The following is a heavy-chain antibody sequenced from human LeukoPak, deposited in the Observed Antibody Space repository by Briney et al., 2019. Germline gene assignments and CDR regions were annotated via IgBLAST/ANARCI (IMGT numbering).Heavy chain of an antibody. Sequence: ASVKVSCKASGYTFTNYDINWVRQATGQGLEWMGWMNPNSGNTGYAQKFQGRVTITRDTSTSTAYMELSSLRSEDTAVYYCARVGGNYPLYHYYYYMDVWGKGTTVTVSS. CDR3: ARVGGNYPLYHYYYYMDV. D-gene: IGHD1-7*01. V-gene: IGHV1-8*01. J-gene: IGHJ6*03. CDR1: GYTFTNYD. CDR2: MNPNSGNT.